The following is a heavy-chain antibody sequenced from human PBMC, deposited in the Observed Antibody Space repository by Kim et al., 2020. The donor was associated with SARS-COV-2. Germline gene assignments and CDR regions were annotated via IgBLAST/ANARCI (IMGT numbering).Heavy chain of an antibody. V-gene: IGHV4-59*13. D-gene: IGHD6-13*01. Sequence: SETLSLTCTVSGGSISSYYWSWIRQPPGKGLEWIGYIYYSGSTNYNPSLKSRVTISVDTSKNQFSLKLSSVTAADTAVYYCARAGYSSSWYGGMDVWGQG. J-gene: IGHJ6*02. CDR1: GGSISSYY. CDR2: IYYSGST. CDR3: ARAGYSSSWYGGMDV.